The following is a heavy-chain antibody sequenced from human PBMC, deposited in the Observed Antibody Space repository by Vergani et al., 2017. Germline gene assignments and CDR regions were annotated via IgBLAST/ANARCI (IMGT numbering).Heavy chain of an antibody. CDR1: GGSISSDSYY. Sequence: VQLQESGPRLVKPSETLSLTCTVSGGSISSDSYYWGWVRQAPGKGLEWVSVIKSDGGTSYAESVRGRFTISRDTSRNTVYLQMNILRVEDTGVYYCSRSECSVTTFYGHYFNLWGNGILVTVSS. CDR3: SRSECSVTTFYGHYFNL. V-gene: IGHV3-66*02. J-gene: IGHJ4*01. D-gene: IGHD2/OR15-2a*01. CDR2: IKSDGGT.